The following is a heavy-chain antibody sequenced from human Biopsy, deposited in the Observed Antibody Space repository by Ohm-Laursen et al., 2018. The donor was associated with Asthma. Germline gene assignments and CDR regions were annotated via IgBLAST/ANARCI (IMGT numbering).Heavy chain of an antibody. Sequence: GSSVKVSYKAPGGTFSNFAISWVRQAPGQGLEWLGGIMTVFGTTNYAPKFQGRVTITADESTSTAYMEVTSLRSEDTAIYYCARCQVGYSSGWSLLLKKIYYSGMDVWGQGTAGTVSS. CDR2: IMTVFGTT. CDR3: ARCQVGYSSGWSLLLKKIYYSGMDV. CDR1: GGTFSNFA. V-gene: IGHV1-69*01. D-gene: IGHD6-19*01. J-gene: IGHJ6*02.